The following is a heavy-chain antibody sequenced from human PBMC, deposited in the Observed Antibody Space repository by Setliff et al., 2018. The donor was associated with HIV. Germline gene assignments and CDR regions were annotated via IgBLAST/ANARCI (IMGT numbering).Heavy chain of an antibody. CDR1: GYMMFGYK. D-gene: IGHD3-10*02. J-gene: IGHJ3*02. CDR2: ISPQNGVA. V-gene: IGHV1-2*06. CDR3: ARPRMFDSFDI. Sequence: GASVKVSCKAGGYMMFGYKMSWLRQAPGQGREWIGRISPQNGVAEYAPKFLGRVTMTLDTSISTAFLEIPRVRSDDAAVYYCARPRMFDSFDIWGQGTMVTVSS.